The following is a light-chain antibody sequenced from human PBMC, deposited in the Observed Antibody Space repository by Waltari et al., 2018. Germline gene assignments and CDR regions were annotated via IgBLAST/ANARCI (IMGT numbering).Light chain of an antibody. CDR3: QQRSNWPRT. V-gene: IGKV3-11*01. CDR1: QSVSGY. Sequence: EIVLTQSPATLSLSPGERATLSCRASQSVSGYSAWYQQKPGQAPRLLIYDASNRATGIPARFSGSGSGTDFTLTISSLEPEDCAVYYCQQRSNWPRTFGQGTKVEIK. J-gene: IGKJ1*01. CDR2: DAS.